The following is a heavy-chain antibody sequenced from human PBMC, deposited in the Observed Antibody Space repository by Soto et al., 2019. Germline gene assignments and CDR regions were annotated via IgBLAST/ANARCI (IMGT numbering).Heavy chain of an antibody. D-gene: IGHD3-22*01. CDR2: IYYTGDT. J-gene: IGHJ6*02. V-gene: IGHV4-39*01. CDR3: ARHKELLLASLSYGLDL. Sequence: SETLSLTCTVSGDFVSSSRYYWGWIRQPPGKGLEWIGSIYYTGDTFFNPSLKSRVTFSVDPSKNQFSLKLTSLTAADTAVYFCARHKELLLASLSYGLDLWGXGTTVNVSS. CDR1: GDFVSSSRYY.